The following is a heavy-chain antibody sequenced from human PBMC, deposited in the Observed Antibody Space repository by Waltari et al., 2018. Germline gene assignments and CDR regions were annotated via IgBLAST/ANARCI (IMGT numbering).Heavy chain of an antibody. D-gene: IGHD3-16*01. CDR1: GYTFTSYY. J-gene: IGHJ6*02. CDR2: INPSGGST. Sequence: QVQLVQSGAEVKKPGASVKVSCKASGYTFTSYYMHWVRQAPGQGLEWMGIINPSGGSTSYAQKFQGRVTMTRDTSTSTVYMELSSLRSEDTAVYYCARDRVLRGAYYGMDVWGQGTTVTVSS. V-gene: IGHV1-46*01. CDR3: ARDRVLRGAYYGMDV.